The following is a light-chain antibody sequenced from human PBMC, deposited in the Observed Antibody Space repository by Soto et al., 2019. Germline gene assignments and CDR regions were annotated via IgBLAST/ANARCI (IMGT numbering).Light chain of an antibody. Sequence: DIQMTQSHSTLSVSVGDRFTITCRASQTISSWLAWYQQKPGKAPKLLIYKASSLKSGVPSRFSGSGSGTEFTLTISSLQPDDFATYYCQHYNSYSEAFGQGTKVDIK. CDR2: KAS. J-gene: IGKJ1*01. CDR3: QHYNSYSEA. V-gene: IGKV1-5*03. CDR1: QTISSW.